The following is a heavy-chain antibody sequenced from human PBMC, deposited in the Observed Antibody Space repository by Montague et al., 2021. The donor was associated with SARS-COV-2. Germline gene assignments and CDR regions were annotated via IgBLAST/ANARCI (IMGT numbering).Heavy chain of an antibody. Sequence: SETLSPTCTVSGGSISSSSWYWGWIRGPPGKGLEWIGIIYYSGSTYYXPCLESRVTISGDTSKYQFSLTLSSVTAADTAVYYCARHGKTRIAMVLVVIGYFDYWGQGTLVTVSS. CDR2: IYYSGST. V-gene: IGHV4-39*01. J-gene: IGHJ4*02. CDR3: ARHGKTRIAMVLVVIGYFDY. CDR1: GGSISSSSWY. D-gene: IGHD3-22*01.